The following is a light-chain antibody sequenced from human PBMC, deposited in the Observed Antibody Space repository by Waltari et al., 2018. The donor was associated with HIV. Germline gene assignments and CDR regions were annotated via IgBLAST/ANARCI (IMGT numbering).Light chain of an antibody. CDR1: QTVNTY. CDR2: DAS. CDR3: QQRTDSIT. V-gene: IGKV3-11*01. J-gene: IGKJ4*01. Sequence: EIVLTQSPATLSLSPGERATLFCRASQTVNTYLAWYQQKPGQAPSLVIYDASTRATGVPARFSGSGSGTDFTLTISSLEPDDVAAYYCQQRTDSITFGGGTKVEIK.